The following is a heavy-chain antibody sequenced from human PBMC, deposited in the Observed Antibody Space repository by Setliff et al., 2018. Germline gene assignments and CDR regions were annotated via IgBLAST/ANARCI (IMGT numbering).Heavy chain of an antibody. D-gene: IGHD3-22*01. V-gene: IGHV4-34*10. CDR3: ARYDSSGYSENYYFDY. J-gene: IGHJ4*02. CDR1: GGSFSGYY. Sequence: LSLTCAVYGGSFSGYYWSWIRQPPGKGLEWIGCVYYSGNTYYSPSLKSRVTMFVDTSKNQFSLMLYSVTAADTAIYNCARYDSSGYSENYYFDYWGQGTLVTVSS. CDR2: VYYSGNT.